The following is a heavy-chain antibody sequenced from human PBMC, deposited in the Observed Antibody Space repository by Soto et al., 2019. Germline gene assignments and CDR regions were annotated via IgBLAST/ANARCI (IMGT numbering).Heavy chain of an antibody. CDR2: ISPYSGET. CDR1: SYTFTSYG. CDR3: ARGPVAGSDF. V-gene: IGHV1-18*04. Sequence: ASVKVSCKSSSYTFTSYGIVWVRQAPGQVLEWMGWISPYSGETRYAEKFQDRVTLTTDTSTKTAYMDLRNLKSDDTAVYWCARGPVAGSDFWGQGTLVTVSS. J-gene: IGHJ4*02. D-gene: IGHD6-19*01.